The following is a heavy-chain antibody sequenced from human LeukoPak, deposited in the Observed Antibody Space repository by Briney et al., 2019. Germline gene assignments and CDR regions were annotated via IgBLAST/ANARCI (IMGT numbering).Heavy chain of an antibody. CDR2: IDGNGGST. Sequence: PGGSLRLSCVASGIIFSNYGMSWVRQAPGKGLEWVSTIDGNGGSTYYAASVKGRFTFSRDNSKNTLYLQMNSLRAEDTAIYYCAKDAPYCSSTDCYFDYWGQGTLVTVSS. J-gene: IGHJ4*02. D-gene: IGHD2-2*01. CDR3: AKDAPYCSSTDCYFDY. V-gene: IGHV3-23*01. CDR1: GIIFSNYG.